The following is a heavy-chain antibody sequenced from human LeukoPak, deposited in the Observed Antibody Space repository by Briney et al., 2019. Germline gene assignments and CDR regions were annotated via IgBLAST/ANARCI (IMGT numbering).Heavy chain of an antibody. D-gene: IGHD3-22*01. V-gene: IGHV4-34*01. Sequence: SETLSLTCAVYGGSFSGYYWSWIRQPPGKGLEWIGEINHSGSTNYNPSLKSRVTISVDTSKNQFSLKLSSVTAADTAVYYCATRPSNYYDSSGYYWSTYYFDYWGQGTLVTVSS. J-gene: IGHJ4*02. CDR3: ATRPSNYYDSSGYYWSTYYFDY. CDR2: INHSGST. CDR1: GGSFSGYY.